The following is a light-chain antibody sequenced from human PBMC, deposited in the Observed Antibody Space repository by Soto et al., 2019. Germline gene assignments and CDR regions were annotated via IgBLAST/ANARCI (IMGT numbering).Light chain of an antibody. Sequence: EIVLTQSPATLSLSPGERATLSCRASQSVRTGLVWYHQKPGQAPRVLIYSASNRATGIPAGFSGSGSGTDFTLTISSLEPEDCAVYYGQQHTNWPPTFGGGTKVEMK. CDR3: QQHTNWPPT. CDR1: QSVRTG. J-gene: IGKJ4*01. CDR2: SAS. V-gene: IGKV3-11*01.